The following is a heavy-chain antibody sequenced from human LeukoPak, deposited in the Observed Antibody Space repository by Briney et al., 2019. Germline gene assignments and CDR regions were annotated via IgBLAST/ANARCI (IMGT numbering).Heavy chain of an antibody. D-gene: IGHD6-19*01. V-gene: IGHV3-23*01. Sequence: PGGSLRLSCAASGFTFSSYAMSWVRQAPGKGLEWVSAISGSGGSTYYADSVKDRFTISRDNSKNTLYLQMNSLRAEDTAVYYCAKESQWLVLKNWFDPWGQGTLVTVSS. CDR1: GFTFSSYA. CDR3: AKESQWLVLKNWFDP. CDR2: ISGSGGST. J-gene: IGHJ5*02.